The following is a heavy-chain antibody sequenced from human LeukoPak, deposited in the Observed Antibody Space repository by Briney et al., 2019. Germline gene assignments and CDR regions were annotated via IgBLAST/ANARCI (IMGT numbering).Heavy chain of an antibody. CDR1: GYIFTGYY. CDR3: ARELWFGEFYFDY. D-gene: IGHD3-10*01. CDR2: INPNSGGT. Sequence: ASVRVSCTASGYIFTGYYMHWMRQAPGQGLEWMGCINPNSGGTNYAQKFQGRVTMTRDTFISTVYMDLSRLRSDDTAVYYCARELWFGEFYFDYWGQGTLVTVSS. J-gene: IGHJ4*02. V-gene: IGHV1-2*02.